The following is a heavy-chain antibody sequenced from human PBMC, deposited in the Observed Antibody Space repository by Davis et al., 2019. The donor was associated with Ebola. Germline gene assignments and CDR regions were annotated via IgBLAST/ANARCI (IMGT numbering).Heavy chain of an antibody. D-gene: IGHD2-2*01. CDR3: ARGWPGDIVVVPAASSFYYYGMDG. J-gene: IGHJ6*02. V-gene: IGHV1-69*13. CDR1: GGTFSSYA. Sequence: SVKVSCKASGGTFSSYAISWVRQAPGQGLEWMGGIIPIFGTANYAQKFQGRVTITADESTSTAYMELSSLRSEDTAVYYCARGWPGDIVVVPAASSFYYYGMDGWGQGTTVTVSS. CDR2: IIPIFGTA.